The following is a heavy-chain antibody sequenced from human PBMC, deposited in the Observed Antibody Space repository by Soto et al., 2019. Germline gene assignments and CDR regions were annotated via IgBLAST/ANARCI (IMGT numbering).Heavy chain of an antibody. J-gene: IGHJ6*03. D-gene: IGHD2-2*01. CDR3: AKDRYCSSTSCYVLIGYYYYYYMDV. V-gene: IGHV3-23*01. CDR2: ISGSGGST. Sequence: GGSLRLSCAASGFTFSSYAMSWVRQAPGKGLEWVSAISGSGGSTYYADSVKGRFTISRDNSKNTLYLQMNSLRAEDTAVYYCAKDRYCSSTSCYVLIGYYYYYYMDVWGKGTTVTVSS. CDR1: GFTFSSYA.